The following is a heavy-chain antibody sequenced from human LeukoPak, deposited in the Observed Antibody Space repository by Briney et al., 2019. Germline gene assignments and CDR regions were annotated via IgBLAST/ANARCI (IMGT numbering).Heavy chain of an antibody. J-gene: IGHJ5*02. V-gene: IGHV4-39*02. Sequence: SETLSLTCTVSGGSISSSSSYWGWIRQPPGKGLEWIGGISYHGSTYFNPSLKSRVTISVDTSKNHFSLKLRSVTAADTAVYYCAKTRPYCGGDCYFTSWGQGTLVTVSS. CDR1: GGSISSSSSY. CDR2: ISYHGST. CDR3: AKTRPYCGGDCYFTS. D-gene: IGHD2-21*02.